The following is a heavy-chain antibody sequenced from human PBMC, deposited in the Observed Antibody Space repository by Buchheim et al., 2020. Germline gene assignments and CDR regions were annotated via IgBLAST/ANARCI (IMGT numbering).Heavy chain of an antibody. CDR3: ARGSSDYYYGMDV. CDR1: GGSISSDY. V-gene: IGHV4-59*01. D-gene: IGHD2-15*01. CDR2: VYYSGST. Sequence: QVQLQESGPGLVKPSETLSLICSVSGGSISSDYWSWIRQPPGKGLEWIGYVYYSGSTNYNPSLKSRVTISLDTSKIQFSLKLTSVTAADTAIYYSARGSSDYYYGMDVWGQGTT. J-gene: IGHJ6*02.